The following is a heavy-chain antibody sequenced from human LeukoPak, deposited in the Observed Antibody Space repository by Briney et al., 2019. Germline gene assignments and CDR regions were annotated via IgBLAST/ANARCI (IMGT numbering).Heavy chain of an antibody. CDR1: GFPFSSYA. J-gene: IGHJ4*02. Sequence: PGGSLRLSCAASGFPFSSYAMSWVRQAPGKGLEWVSAISGSGGSTYYADSVKGRFTISRDNSKNTLYLQMNSLRAEDTAVYYCAKWSRYSSSSWGYWGQGTLVTVSS. D-gene: IGHD6-6*01. V-gene: IGHV3-23*01. CDR3: AKWSRYSSSSWGY. CDR2: ISGSGGST.